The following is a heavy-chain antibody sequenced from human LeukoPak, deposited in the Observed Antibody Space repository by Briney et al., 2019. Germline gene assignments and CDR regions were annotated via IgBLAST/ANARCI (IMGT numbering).Heavy chain of an antibody. CDR3: AKDSGSSLYFDY. V-gene: IGHV3-23*01. D-gene: IGHD1-26*01. Sequence: GGSLRLSCAASGFTFSSYAMSWVRQAPGKGLEWVSAISGSGGSAYYADSVKGRFTISRDNSKNTLYLQMSSLRAEDTAVYYCAKDSGSSLYFDYWGQGTLVTVSS. J-gene: IGHJ4*02. CDR1: GFTFSSYA. CDR2: ISGSGGSA.